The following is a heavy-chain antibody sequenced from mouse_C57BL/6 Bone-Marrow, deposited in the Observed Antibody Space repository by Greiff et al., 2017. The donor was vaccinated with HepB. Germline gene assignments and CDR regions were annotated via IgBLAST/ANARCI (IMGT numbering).Heavy chain of an antibody. CDR3: AREGLSRAFDY. CDR2: ISDGGSYT. V-gene: IGHV5-4*01. D-gene: IGHD2-4*01. CDR1: GFTFSSYA. J-gene: IGHJ2*01. Sequence: EVQVVESGGGLVKPGGSLKLSCAASGFTFSSYAMSWVRQTPEKRLEWVATISDGGSYTYYPDNVKGRFTISRDNAKNNLYLQMSHLKSEDTAMYYCAREGLSRAFDYWGQGTTLTVSS.